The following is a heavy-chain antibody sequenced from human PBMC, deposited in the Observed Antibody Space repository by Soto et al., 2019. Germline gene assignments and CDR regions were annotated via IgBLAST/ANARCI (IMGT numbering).Heavy chain of an antibody. D-gene: IGHD3-22*01. V-gene: IGHV1-69*13. CDR1: GGTFSSYA. J-gene: IGHJ6*02. CDR2: IIPIFGTA. CDR3: ARMWRGGTMIEYYYYSMDV. Sequence: ASVKVSCKASGGTFSSYAISWVRQAPGQGLEWMGGIIPIFGTANYAQKFQGRVTITADESTSTAYMELSSLRSEDTAVYYCARMWRGGTMIEYYYYSMDVWGQGTTVTVSS.